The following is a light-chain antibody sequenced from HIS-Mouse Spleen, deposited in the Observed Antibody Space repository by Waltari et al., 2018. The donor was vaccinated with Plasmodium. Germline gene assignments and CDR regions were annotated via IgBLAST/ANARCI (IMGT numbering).Light chain of an antibody. CDR1: ALPTKY. CDR2: EDS. Sequence: SYELTQPPSVSVSPGQTARITCPGDALPTKYAYWYQQKSGQPPVLVIYEDSKRPSGIPERFSGSSSGTMATLTISGAQVEDEADYYCYSTDSSGNHRVFGGGTKLTVL. CDR3: YSTDSSGNHRV. V-gene: IGLV3-10*01. J-gene: IGLJ3*02.